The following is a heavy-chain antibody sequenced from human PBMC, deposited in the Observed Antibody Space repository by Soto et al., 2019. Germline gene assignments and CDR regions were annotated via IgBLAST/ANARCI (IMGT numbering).Heavy chain of an antibody. CDR1: GFSFSSCE. V-gene: IGHV3-48*03. D-gene: IGHD6-19*01. CDR2: ISGSGTST. Sequence: PGGSLRLSCAASGFSFSSCEMSWVRQAPGKGLEWVSYISGSGTSTQYSDSVKGRFTISRDNAKNSLHLQLNSVTPDDTAVYYCARGVAGSGFDLWGQGTLVTVSS. J-gene: IGHJ4*02. CDR3: ARGVAGSGFDL.